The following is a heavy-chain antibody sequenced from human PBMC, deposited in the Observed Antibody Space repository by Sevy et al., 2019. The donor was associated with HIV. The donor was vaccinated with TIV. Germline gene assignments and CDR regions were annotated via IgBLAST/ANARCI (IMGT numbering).Heavy chain of an antibody. V-gene: IGHV1-46*01. CDR1: GYTFTSYY. D-gene: IGHD2-8*01. J-gene: IGHJ6*02. Sequence: ASVKVSCKASGYTFTSYYMHWVRQAPGQGLEWMGIINPSGGSTSYAQKFQGRVTMTRDTSTSTVYMELSSLRSEETAVYYCAGERGEYAMDYYYYYGMDVWGQGTTVTVSS. CDR2: INPSGGST. CDR3: AGERGEYAMDYYYYYGMDV.